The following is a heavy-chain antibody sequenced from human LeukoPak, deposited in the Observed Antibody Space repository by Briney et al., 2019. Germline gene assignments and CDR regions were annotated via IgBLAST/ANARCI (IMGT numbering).Heavy chain of an antibody. Sequence: LVKVSCKASGGTFSSYAISWVRQAPGQGLEWMGGIIPIFGTANYAQKFQGRVTITADESTSTAYMELSSLRSEDTAVYYCARAEWRQQLFPFDYWGQGTLVTVSS. V-gene: IGHV1-69*01. D-gene: IGHD6-6*01. CDR3: ARAEWRQQLFPFDY. CDR2: IIPIFGTA. CDR1: GGTFSSYA. J-gene: IGHJ4*02.